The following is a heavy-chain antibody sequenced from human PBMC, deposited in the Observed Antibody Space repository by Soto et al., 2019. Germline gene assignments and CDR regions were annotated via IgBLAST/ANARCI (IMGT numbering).Heavy chain of an antibody. Sequence: QVQLVQSGAEVKTPGSSVKVSCKASGGSFSTYGINWVRLAPGQGLEWMGGIIPKFGTTNYAQKFRGRVTITADESTNTAYMELKYLRSEDTAVYFCARELDPYYGGNSLSLDYWGQGTLVTVSS. D-gene: IGHD4-17*01. V-gene: IGHV1-69*13. J-gene: IGHJ4*02. CDR2: IIPKFGTT. CDR3: ARELDPYYGGNSLSLDY. CDR1: GGSFSTYG.